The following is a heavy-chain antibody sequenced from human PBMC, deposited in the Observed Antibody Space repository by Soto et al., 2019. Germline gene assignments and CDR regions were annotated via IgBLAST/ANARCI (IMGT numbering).Heavy chain of an antibody. V-gene: IGHV4-30-2*01. CDR2: IYQSGIT. Sequence: QLQLQESGSGLVKPSQTLSLTCAVSGGSISNGGYSWIWIRKPPGKGLEWIGSIYQSGITYYSPSLKTRVTMSVARSKNQLSLKPSSVSAADTFVNYCGSRPSWSGFYPGGEGTLVTVSS. J-gene: IGHJ5*02. CDR1: GGSISNGGYS. CDR3: GSRPSWSGFYP.